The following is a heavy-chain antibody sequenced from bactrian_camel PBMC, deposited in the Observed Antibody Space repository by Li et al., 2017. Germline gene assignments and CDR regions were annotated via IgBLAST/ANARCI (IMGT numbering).Heavy chain of an antibody. CDR1: RYTYVN. Sequence: HVQLVESGGGSVQAGGSLRLSCVSSRYTYVNMAWFRQAPGKEREGLAAITAGGGSTFYADSVKGRFTISRDNAKNTLYLQMDSVKSEDTATYFCAPVVSNYWGQGTQVTVS. V-gene: IGHV3S54*01. D-gene: IGHD2*01. J-gene: IGHJ4*01. CDR2: ITAGGGST. CDR3: APVVSNY.